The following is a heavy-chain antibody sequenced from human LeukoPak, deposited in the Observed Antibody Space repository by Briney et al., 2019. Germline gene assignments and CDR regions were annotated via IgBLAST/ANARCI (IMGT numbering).Heavy chain of an antibody. Sequence: GGSLRLSCAASGFTFSSYSMSWVRQAPGKGLEWVSSVTSNDYIFYADSMKGRFTISRDNAKNSLFLQMNSLRADDTAVYYCARHPYCSSTTCYGIDYWGQGTLVAVSS. V-gene: IGHV3-21*01. CDR3: ARHPYCSSTTCYGIDY. D-gene: IGHD2-2*01. CDR1: GFTFSSYS. J-gene: IGHJ4*02. CDR2: VTSNDYI.